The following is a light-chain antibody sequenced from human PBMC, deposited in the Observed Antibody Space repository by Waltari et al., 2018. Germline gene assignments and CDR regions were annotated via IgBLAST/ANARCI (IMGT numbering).Light chain of an antibody. J-gene: IGLJ3*02. V-gene: IGLV2-14*03. CDR1: SSDIGGYNY. CDR2: DVI. CDR3: TSYESGGTWV. Sequence: QSALTQPASVSGSPGQSITISCTGTSSDIGGYNYVSWYQQHPGKAPKVMIYDVIKRHSGVSNRVSGSKSGNTASLTISGLQADDEADYYCTSYESGGTWVFGGGTKVTV.